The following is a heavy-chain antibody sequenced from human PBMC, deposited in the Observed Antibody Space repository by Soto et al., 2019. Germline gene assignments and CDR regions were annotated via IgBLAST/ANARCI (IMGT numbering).Heavy chain of an antibody. CDR1: GGSISSGGYY. Sequence: TSETLSLTCTVSGGSISSGGYYWSWIRQHPXKGLEWIGYIYYSGSTYYNPSLKSRVTISVDTSKNQFSLKLSSVTAADTAVYYCTRDGPHCSGGSCRTPNWFDPWGQGTLVTVSS. CDR2: IYYSGST. CDR3: TRDGPHCSGGSCRTPNWFDP. J-gene: IGHJ5*02. V-gene: IGHV4-31*03. D-gene: IGHD2-15*01.